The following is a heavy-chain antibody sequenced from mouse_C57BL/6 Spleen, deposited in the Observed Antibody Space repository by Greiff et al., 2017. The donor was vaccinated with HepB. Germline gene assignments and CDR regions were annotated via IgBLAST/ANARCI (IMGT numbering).Heavy chain of an antibody. J-gene: IGHJ2*01. CDR2: IWTGGGT. D-gene: IGHD4-1*01. Sequence: QVQLKESGPGLVAPSQSLSITCTVSGFSLTSYAISWVRQPPGKGLEWLGVIWTGGGTNYNSDLKSRLSISKDNSKSQVFLTMNSLQTDDTARYYCASKFLLTGPYFDYWGQCTTLTVAS. CDR3: ASKFLLTGPYFDY. CDR1: GFSLTSYA. V-gene: IGHV2-9-1*01.